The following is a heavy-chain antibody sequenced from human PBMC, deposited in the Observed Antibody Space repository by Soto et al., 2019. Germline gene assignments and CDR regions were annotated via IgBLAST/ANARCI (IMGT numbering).Heavy chain of an antibody. CDR3: VRDHDFAFDT. J-gene: IGHJ4*02. CDR1: GFTFSDNP. D-gene: IGHD2-21*02. CDR2: IRSDGTTI. Sequence: PGGSLRLSCAASGFTFSDNPMNWVRLAPGKGLEWVSHIRSDGTTIYYADSVKGRFTISRDNAKNSLYLHMNSLRDEDTAIYYCVRDHDFAFDTWGQGTLVTVSS. V-gene: IGHV3-48*02.